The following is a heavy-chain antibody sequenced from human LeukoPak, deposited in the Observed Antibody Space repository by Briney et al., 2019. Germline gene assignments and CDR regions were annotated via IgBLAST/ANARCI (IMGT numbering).Heavy chain of an antibody. CDR3: TTDPGNYEIF. D-gene: IGHD4-11*01. V-gene: IGHV3-15*01. Sequence: GGSLRLSCAASGFTVSSNYMSWVRQAPGKGLEWVGRIKSKTDGGTVDYAPPVKGRFTISRDDSRNTLSLEMNFLKTDDTAVYYCTTDPGNYEIFWGQGTLVSVSS. CDR1: GFTVSSNY. CDR2: IKSKTDGGTV. J-gene: IGHJ4*02.